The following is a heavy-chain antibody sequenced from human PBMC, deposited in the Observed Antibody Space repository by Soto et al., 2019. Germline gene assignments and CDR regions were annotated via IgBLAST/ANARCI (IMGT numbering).Heavy chain of an antibody. CDR3: ARTSPQLLWYGEGPLFSVYYYMDV. V-gene: IGHV1-8*01. D-gene: IGHD3-10*01. CDR2: MNPNSGNT. CDR1: GYTFTSYD. J-gene: IGHJ6*03. Sequence: QVPLVQSGAEVKKPGASVKVSCKASGYTFTSYDINWVRQATGQGLEWMGWMNPNSGNTGYAQKFQGRVTMTRNTSISTAYMELSSLRSEDTAVYYCARTSPQLLWYGEGPLFSVYYYMDVWGKGTTVTVSS.